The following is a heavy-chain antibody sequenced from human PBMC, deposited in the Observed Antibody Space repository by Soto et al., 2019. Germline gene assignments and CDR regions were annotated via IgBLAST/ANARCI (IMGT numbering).Heavy chain of an antibody. CDR1: GASLSSGGYS. CDR3: ARGNPQLRGVFDP. V-gene: IGHV4-30-2*01. J-gene: IGHJ5*02. D-gene: IGHD3-10*01. CDR2: VYYGGTA. Sequence: ASETLSLTCSVSGASLSSGGYSWSWFRRPPGKALEWIAYVYYGGTASYNPSLKSRVTISVDSSKNQFSLTVKSVTAADTAAYLCARGNPQLRGVFDPWGQGTLVTVSS.